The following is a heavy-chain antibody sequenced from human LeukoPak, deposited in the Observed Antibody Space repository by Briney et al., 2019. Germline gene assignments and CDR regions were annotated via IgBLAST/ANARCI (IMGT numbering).Heavy chain of an antibody. J-gene: IGHJ5*02. CDR3: AGTSGSYSVNWFDP. Sequence: PGGSLRLSCAASGFTFSSYAMSWVRQAPGKGLEWVSAISGSGGSTYYADSVKGRFTISRDNSKNTLYLQMNSLRAEDTAVYYCAGTSGSYSVNWFDPWGQGTLVTVSS. D-gene: IGHD1-26*01. CDR1: GFTFSSYA. V-gene: IGHV3-23*01. CDR2: ISGSGGST.